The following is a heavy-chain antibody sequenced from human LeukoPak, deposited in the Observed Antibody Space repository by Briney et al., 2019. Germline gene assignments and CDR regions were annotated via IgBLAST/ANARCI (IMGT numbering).Heavy chain of an antibody. Sequence: ASVKVSCKASGYTFTSYYMHWVRQAPGQGLEWMGIINPSGGSTSYAQKFQGRVTMTRDTSISTAYMELSRLRSDDTAVYYCARDGTSTDTYYYYYMDVWGKGATVTISS. CDR2: INPSGGST. CDR3: ARDGTSTDTYYYYYMDV. D-gene: IGHD4-23*01. V-gene: IGHV1-46*01. J-gene: IGHJ6*03. CDR1: GYTFTSYY.